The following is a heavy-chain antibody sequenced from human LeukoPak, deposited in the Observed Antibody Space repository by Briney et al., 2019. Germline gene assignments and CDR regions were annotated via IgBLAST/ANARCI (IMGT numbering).Heavy chain of an antibody. CDR3: AIWGNAFDI. Sequence: SETLSLTCIVSGGSISSHYWNWVRQPPGKGLEWIGFIYSTGSANYNASLKSRVIMSVDRSKSQFSLNLRSVTAADTAVYYCAIWGNAFDIWGQGTMVTVSS. CDR2: IYSTGSA. J-gene: IGHJ3*02. CDR1: GGSISSHY. V-gene: IGHV4-59*11. D-gene: IGHD3-16*01.